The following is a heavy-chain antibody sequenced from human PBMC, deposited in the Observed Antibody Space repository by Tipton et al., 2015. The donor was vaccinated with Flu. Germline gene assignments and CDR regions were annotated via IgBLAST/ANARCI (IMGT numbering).Heavy chain of an antibody. D-gene: IGHD3-22*01. CDR3: ARDGFITMIVVVTPGAFDI. J-gene: IGHJ3*02. Sequence: TLSLTCTVSCGSISSSSYYWGWIRQPPGKGLEWIGSIYYSGNTYYNPYLKSRVTISVDTSKNQFSLKLSSVTAAATAVYYCARDGFITMIVVVTPGAFDIWGQGTMVTVSS. V-gene: IGHV4-39*07. CDR1: CGSISSSSYY. CDR2: IYYSGNT.